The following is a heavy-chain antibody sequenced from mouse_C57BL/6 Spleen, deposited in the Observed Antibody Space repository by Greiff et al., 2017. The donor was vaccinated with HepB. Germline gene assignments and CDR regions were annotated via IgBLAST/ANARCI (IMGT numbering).Heavy chain of an antibody. Sequence: QVQLQQPGAELVMPGASVKLSCKASGYTFTSYWMHWVKQRPGQGLEWIGEIDPSDSYTNYNQKFKGKSTLTVDKSSSTAYMQLSSLTSEDSAVYYWARGAITTVVAVDYWGQGTTLTVSS. J-gene: IGHJ2*01. V-gene: IGHV1-69*01. CDR2: IDPSDSYT. CDR3: ARGAITTVVAVDY. D-gene: IGHD1-1*01. CDR1: GYTFTSYW.